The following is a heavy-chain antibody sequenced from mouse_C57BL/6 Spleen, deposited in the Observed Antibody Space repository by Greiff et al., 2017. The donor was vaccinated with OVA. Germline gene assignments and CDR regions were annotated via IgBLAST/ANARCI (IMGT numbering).Heavy chain of an antibody. CDR2: INYDGSST. J-gene: IGHJ2*01. CDR1: GFTFSDYY. V-gene: IGHV5-16*01. D-gene: IGHD2-3*01. CDR3: ARVWLLRYFDY. Sequence: EVNVVESEGGLVQPGSSMKLSCTASGFTFSDYYMAWVRQVPEKGLEWVANINYDGSSTYYLDSLKSRFIISRDNAKNILYLQMSSLKSEDTATYYCARVWLLRYFDYWGQGTTLTVSS.